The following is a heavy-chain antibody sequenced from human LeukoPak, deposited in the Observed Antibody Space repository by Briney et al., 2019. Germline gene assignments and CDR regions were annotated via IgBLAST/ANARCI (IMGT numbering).Heavy chain of an antibody. Sequence: VGSLRLSRAASVITFSNYEFHCVCQAPRKGQQWVAVISKDGDYEYSIDAEKGRFTISRDNSKNMVYLQMSSLTVEDTAVYYCAVIVGRWDHFDRWGQGTLVTVSS. CDR1: VITFSNYE. J-gene: IGHJ4*02. V-gene: IGHV3-30*03. CDR2: ISKDGDYE. D-gene: IGHD2-21*01. CDR3: AVIVGRWDHFDR.